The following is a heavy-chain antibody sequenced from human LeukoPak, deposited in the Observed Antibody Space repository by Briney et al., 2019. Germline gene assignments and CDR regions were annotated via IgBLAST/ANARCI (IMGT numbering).Heavy chain of an antibody. V-gene: IGHV4-59*12. J-gene: IGHJ4*02. CDR3: ASAHPITVGYYFDY. Sequence: SETLSLTCTVSGGSISGYYWSWIRQPPGKGLEWVGYIYYSGATNYNPSLKSRVTISADTSKNQFSLKLSSVTAADTAVYYCASAHPITVGYYFDYWGQGTLVTVSS. CDR1: GGSISGYY. D-gene: IGHD2-15*01. CDR2: IYYSGAT.